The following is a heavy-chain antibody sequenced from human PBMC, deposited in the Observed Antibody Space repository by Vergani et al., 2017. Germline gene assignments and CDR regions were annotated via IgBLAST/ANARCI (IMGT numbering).Heavy chain of an antibody. CDR3: ARAEVIYDILTGYYIGPPGY. CDR2: ISSCGSTI. Sequence: QVQLVESGGGLVKPGGSLRLSCAASGFTFSDCYMSWIRQAPGKGLEWVSNISSCGSTIYYADSVKGRFTISRDKAKNSLYLKMNSLRAEDTAVYYCARAEVIYDILTGYYIGPPGYWGQGTLVTVSS. V-gene: IGHV3-11*04. CDR1: GFTFSDCY. J-gene: IGHJ4*02. D-gene: IGHD3-9*01.